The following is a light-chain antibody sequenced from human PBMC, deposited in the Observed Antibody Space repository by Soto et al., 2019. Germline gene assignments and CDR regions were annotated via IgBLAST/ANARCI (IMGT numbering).Light chain of an antibody. Sequence: QSLLTQPAAVSWSPGHSIAIACTGTSSDVGGYIYVSWYQQHPGKAPKLMIYDVTSRPSGVSYRLSGSKSGNTASLTISGLQAEEEADYYCSSYTTSSYYVFGTGTKVTVL. CDR2: DVT. V-gene: IGLV2-14*01. CDR3: SSYTTSSYYV. J-gene: IGLJ1*01. CDR1: SSDVGGYIY.